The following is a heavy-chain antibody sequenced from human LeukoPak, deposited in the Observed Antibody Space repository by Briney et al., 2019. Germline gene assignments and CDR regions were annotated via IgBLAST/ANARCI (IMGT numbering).Heavy chain of an antibody. Sequence: SVKVSCKASGGTFSSYAISWVRQAPGQGLEWMGGIIPIFGTANYAQKFQGRVTITADESTSTAYMELRSLRSDDTAVYYCARGPDRGRLPLDYWGQGTLVTVSS. V-gene: IGHV1-69*13. D-gene: IGHD2-15*01. CDR1: GGTFSSYA. CDR2: IIPIFGTA. J-gene: IGHJ4*02. CDR3: ARGPDRGRLPLDY.